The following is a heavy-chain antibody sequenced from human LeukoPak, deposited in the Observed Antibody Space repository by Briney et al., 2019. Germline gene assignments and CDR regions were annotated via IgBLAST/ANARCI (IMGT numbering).Heavy chain of an antibody. J-gene: IGHJ4*02. CDR2: ISTSGTTI. Sequence: GGSLRLSCAASGFTFSSYEMNWVRQAPGKGLEWVSYISTSGTTIYYADSVKGRFTISRDNAKKSLYLQMNSLRAEDTAVYYCASSGVYGHLDYWGQGTLVTVSS. D-gene: IGHD3-10*01. V-gene: IGHV3-48*03. CDR3: ASSGVYGHLDY. CDR1: GFTFSSYE.